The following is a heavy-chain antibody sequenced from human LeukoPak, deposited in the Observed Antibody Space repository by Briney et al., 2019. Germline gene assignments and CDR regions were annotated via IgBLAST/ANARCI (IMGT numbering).Heavy chain of an antibody. CDR2: IYHSGST. D-gene: IGHD6-13*01. CDR3: ARGLAAAGISGFDP. Sequence: PSETLSLTCTVSGYSISSGYYWGWIRQPPGKGLEWIGSIYHSGSTYYNPSLKSRVTISVDTSKNQFSLKLSSVTAADTAVYYCARGLAAAGISGFDPWGQGTLVTVSS. V-gene: IGHV4-38-2*02. J-gene: IGHJ5*02. CDR1: GYSISSGYY.